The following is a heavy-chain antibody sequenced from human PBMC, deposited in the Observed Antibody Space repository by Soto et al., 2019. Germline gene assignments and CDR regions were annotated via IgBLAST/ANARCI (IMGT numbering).Heavy chain of an antibody. J-gene: IGHJ4*02. V-gene: IGHV1-69*13. CDR3: ARAVDRFYYFDY. Sequence: ASVKVSCKASGGTFSSYAISWVRQAPGQGLEWMGGIIPIFGTANYAQKFQGRVTITADESTSTAYMELSSLRSEDTAVYYCARAVDRFYYFDYWGQGTLVTVSS. CDR1: GGTFSSYA. D-gene: IGHD2-15*01. CDR2: IIPIFGTA.